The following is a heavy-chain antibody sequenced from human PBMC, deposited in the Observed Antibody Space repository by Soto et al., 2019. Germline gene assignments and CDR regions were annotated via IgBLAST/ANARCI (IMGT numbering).Heavy chain of an antibody. V-gene: IGHV4-4*02. Sequence: QVQLQESGPGLVKPSGTLSLTCAVSGGYISSSNWWSWVRQPPGKGLEWIGEIYHSGSTNYNPSLKSRVTRSVDTSKNPFSLKLSAVTAADTAVYYCASNWEGGQLLFWDSGRANWFDPWGQGTLVTVSS. CDR1: GGYISSSNW. CDR2: IYHSGST. D-gene: IGHD2-2*01. CDR3: ASNWEGGQLLFWDSGRANWFDP. J-gene: IGHJ5*02.